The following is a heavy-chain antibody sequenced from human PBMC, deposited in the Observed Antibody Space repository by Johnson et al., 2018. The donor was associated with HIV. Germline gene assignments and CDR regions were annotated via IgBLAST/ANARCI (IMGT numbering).Heavy chain of an antibody. D-gene: IGHD1-26*01. CDR1: GFTFDDYA. V-gene: IGHV3-9*01. CDR2: ISWNSGSI. Sequence: VQLVESGGGLVQPGRSLRLSCAASGFTFDDYAMHWVRQAPGKGLEWVSGISWNSGSIGYADSVKGRFTISRDNANNSLYLQMNSLRAEDTALYYCAKDEGGSYSQDAFDIWGQGTMVTVSS. CDR3: AKDEGGSYSQDAFDI. J-gene: IGHJ3*02.